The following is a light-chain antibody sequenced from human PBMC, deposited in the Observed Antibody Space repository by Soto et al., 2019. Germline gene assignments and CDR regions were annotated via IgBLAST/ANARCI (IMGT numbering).Light chain of an antibody. J-gene: IGLJ1*01. CDR2: DVS. Sequence: QSVLTQPASVSGSPGQSITISCTGTSSDVGGYNYVSWYQQHPGKAPKLMIYDVSNRPSGVSNRFSGSKSGNTASLTISGLQAEDEADYYXSSYTSSSTYVFGTGTKVTVL. V-gene: IGLV2-14*01. CDR3: SSYTSSSTYV. CDR1: SSDVGGYNY.